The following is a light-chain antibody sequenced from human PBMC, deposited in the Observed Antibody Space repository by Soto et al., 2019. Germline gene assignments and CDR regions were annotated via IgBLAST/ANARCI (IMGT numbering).Light chain of an antibody. J-gene: IGKJ5*01. CDR3: QQYRMSPNT. CDR1: QSVSSN. V-gene: IGKV3-20*01. CDR2: GAS. Sequence: EIVMTQSPATLSVSPGERATLSCRASQSVSSNLAWYQQKPGQAPRLLIYGASNRATGIPDRFSGSGSGTDFSLTIRGLKPEDFAVYYCQQYRMSPNTFGQGTRLEI.